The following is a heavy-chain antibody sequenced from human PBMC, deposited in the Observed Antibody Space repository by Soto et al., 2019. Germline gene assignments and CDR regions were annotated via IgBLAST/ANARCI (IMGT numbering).Heavy chain of an antibody. J-gene: IGHJ6*02. D-gene: IGHD3-10*01. CDR1: GYTFTSSD. CDR3: ARGPYGSGSYYYYYYYGMDV. V-gene: IGHV1-8*01. Sequence: ASVKVSCKASGYTFTSSDINWVRQATGQGLEWMGWMNPNSGNTGYAQKFQGRVTMTRNTSISTAYMELSSLRSEDTAVYYCARGPYGSGSYYYYYYYGMDVWGQGTTVTVSS. CDR2: MNPNSGNT.